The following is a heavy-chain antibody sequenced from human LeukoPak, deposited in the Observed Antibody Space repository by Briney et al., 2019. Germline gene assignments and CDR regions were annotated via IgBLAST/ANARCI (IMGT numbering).Heavy chain of an antibody. CDR1: GFTFSSYG. V-gene: IGHV3-30*02. CDR3: ARDFGYYGSGSYPDYFDY. Sequence: GGSLRLSCAASGFTFSSYGMHWVRQAPGKGLEWVAFIRYDGSNKYYADSVKGRFTISRDNAKKSLYLQMNSLRAEDTAVYYCARDFGYYGSGSYPDYFDYWGQGTLVTVSS. CDR2: IRYDGSNK. D-gene: IGHD3-10*01. J-gene: IGHJ4*02.